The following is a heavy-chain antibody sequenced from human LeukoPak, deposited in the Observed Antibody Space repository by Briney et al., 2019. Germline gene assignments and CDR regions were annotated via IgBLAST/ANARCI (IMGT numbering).Heavy chain of an antibody. V-gene: IGHV3-21*01. J-gene: IGHJ5*02. Sequence: GGSLRLSCAASGFTFSSYSMNWVRQAPGKGLEWVASISSSSSYIYYADSVKGRFTISRDNAKNSLYLQMKSLRAEDTAVYDCARGGSALNWFDPWGQGALVTASS. D-gene: IGHD2-15*01. CDR1: GFTFSSYS. CDR2: ISSSSSYI. CDR3: ARGGSALNWFDP.